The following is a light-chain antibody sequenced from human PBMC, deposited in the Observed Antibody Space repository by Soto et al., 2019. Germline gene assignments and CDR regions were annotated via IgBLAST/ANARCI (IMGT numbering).Light chain of an antibody. Sequence: SVLTQPASASGSPGQSITISCTGGSSDVGGYDYVSWYQHHPGKPPKLLIYDVSNRPSGVSDRFSGSKSGNTASLTISGLQTEDEGDYYCNSWTSGNALEAFGTGTRSPS. CDR3: NSWTSGNALEA. J-gene: IGLJ1*01. V-gene: IGLV2-14*03. CDR2: DVS. CDR1: SSDVGGYDY.